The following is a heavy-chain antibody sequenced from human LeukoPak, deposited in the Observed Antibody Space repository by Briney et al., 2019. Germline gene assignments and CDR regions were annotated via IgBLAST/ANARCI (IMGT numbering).Heavy chain of an antibody. Sequence: GGSLGLSCAASGFTFSSYGMHWVRQAPGKGLEWVAFIRYDGSNKYYADSVKGRFTISRDNSKNTLYLQMNSLRAEDTAVYYCAKDDSSSWLYYFDYWGQGTLVTVSS. CDR1: GFTFSSYG. V-gene: IGHV3-30*02. CDR3: AKDDSSSWLYYFDY. CDR2: IRYDGSNK. J-gene: IGHJ4*02. D-gene: IGHD6-13*01.